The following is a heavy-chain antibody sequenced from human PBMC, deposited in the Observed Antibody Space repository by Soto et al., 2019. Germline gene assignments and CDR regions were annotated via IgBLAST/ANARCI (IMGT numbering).Heavy chain of an antibody. D-gene: IGHD2-2*01. Sequence: GASVKVSCKASRYTFSNYYMHWVRQAPGQGLEWMGGINPNGDTTYYAQKFLGRLTVTRDTSTSTVYMELSSLRSDDTAVYYCAREGATAAKMFDYWGQGTLVTVSS. CDR3: AREGATAAKMFDY. V-gene: IGHV1-46*01. CDR2: INPNGDTT. CDR1: RYTFSNYY. J-gene: IGHJ4*02.